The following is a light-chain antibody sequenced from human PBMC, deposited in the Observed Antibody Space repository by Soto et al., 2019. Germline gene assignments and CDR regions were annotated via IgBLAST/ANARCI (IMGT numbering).Light chain of an antibody. CDR1: SRDVALYNN. CDR2: EHN. Sequence: QSALTQPASVSGSPGQSITISCTGTSRDVALYNNVSWYQHHPGKAPQLIIYEHNKRPPGVSSRFSASTSGVTASLTISGLQADDEADYHCSSYAGTDDFIIFGGGTKVTVL. CDR3: SSYAGTDDFII. V-gene: IGLV2-23*01. J-gene: IGLJ2*01.